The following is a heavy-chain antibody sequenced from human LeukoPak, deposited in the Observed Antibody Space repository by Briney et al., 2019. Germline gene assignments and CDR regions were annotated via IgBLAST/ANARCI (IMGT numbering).Heavy chain of an antibody. V-gene: IGHV1-2*02. D-gene: IGHD6-6*01. Sequence: GASVKVSCKASGYTFTGCYMHWVRQAPGQGLEWMGWINPNSGGTNYAQKFQGRVTMTRDTSISTAYMELSRLRSDDTAVYYCAREAYSSSSGNFDYWGQGTLVTVSS. CDR2: INPNSGGT. J-gene: IGHJ4*02. CDR3: AREAYSSSSGNFDY. CDR1: GYTFTGCY.